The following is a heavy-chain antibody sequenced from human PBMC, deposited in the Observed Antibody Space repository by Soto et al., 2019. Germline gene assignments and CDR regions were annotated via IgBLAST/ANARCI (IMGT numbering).Heavy chain of an antibody. CDR2: INPYNGGA. Sequence: QVHLVQSGAEVKKPGASVRVSCKASGYIFNDYYMHWVRQAPGQGLEWMGWINPYNGGANFAQEFQGRVTMTRDTSLSIVYMEVTRLTYDDTAVYYCARDNYNYSGMDVWGQGTTVTVSS. CDR3: ARDNYNYSGMDV. J-gene: IGHJ6*02. V-gene: IGHV1-2*02. CDR1: GYIFNDYY.